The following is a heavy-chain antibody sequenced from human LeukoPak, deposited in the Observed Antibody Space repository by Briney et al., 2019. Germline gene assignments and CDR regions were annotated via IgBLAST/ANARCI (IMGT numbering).Heavy chain of an antibody. D-gene: IGHD3-22*01. V-gene: IGHV1-69*01. CDR2: IIPIFGTA. J-gene: IGHJ6*03. Sequence: SVKVFCKASGGTFSSYVISWVRQAPGQGLEWMGGIIPIFGTANYAQKFQGRVTITADESTSTAYMELSSLRSEDTAVYYCARDDSSAYYYMDVWGKGTTVTVSS. CDR3: ARDDSSAYYYMDV. CDR1: GGTFSSYV.